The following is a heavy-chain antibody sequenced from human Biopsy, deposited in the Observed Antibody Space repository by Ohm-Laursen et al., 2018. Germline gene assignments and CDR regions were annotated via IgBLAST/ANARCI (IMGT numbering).Heavy chain of an antibody. CDR2: IYYSGTT. D-gene: IGHD3-3*01. Sequence: SQTLSLTCTVSGDSMGTYYWTWIRQPPGKGLEWIASIYYSGTTNKNPPLKSRVTISVDTSKRQFYLELSSVTAADTAIYYCARVRGGFLEWFDYWGQGTLVTVSS. CDR3: ARVRGGFLEWFDY. V-gene: IGHV4-59*01. CDR1: GDSMGTYY. J-gene: IGHJ5*01.